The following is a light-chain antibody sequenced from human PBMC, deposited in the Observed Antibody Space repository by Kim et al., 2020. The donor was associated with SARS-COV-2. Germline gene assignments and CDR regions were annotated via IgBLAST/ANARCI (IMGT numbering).Light chain of an antibody. CDR3: QQRSNWPWT. J-gene: IGKJ1*01. V-gene: IGKV3-11*01. CDR1: QSVSIL. CDR2: DAV. Sequence: SLSPGERATLSCRASQSVSILLAWFRQKRGQAPRLLMYDAVNRATGIPARFSGSGSGTDFTLTISSLEPEDFAVYYCQQRSNWPWTFGQGTKLEI.